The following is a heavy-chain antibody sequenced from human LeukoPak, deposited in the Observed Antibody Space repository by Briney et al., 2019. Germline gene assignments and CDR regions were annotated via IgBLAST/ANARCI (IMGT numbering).Heavy chain of an antibody. Sequence: SETLSLTCAVYGGSFSGYYWSWIRQPPGKGLEWIGEINHSGSTNYNPSLKSRVTMSVDTSKNQFSLKLSSVTAADTAVYYCARDREHFDYWGQGTLVTVSS. CDR1: GGSFSGYY. CDR2: INHSGST. D-gene: IGHD1-1*01. J-gene: IGHJ4*02. V-gene: IGHV4-34*01. CDR3: ARDREHFDY.